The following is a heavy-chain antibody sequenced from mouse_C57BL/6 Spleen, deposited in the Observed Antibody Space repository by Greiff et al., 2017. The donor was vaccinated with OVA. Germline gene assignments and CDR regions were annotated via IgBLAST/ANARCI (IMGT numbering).Heavy chain of an antibody. V-gene: IGHV5-12*01. D-gene: IGHD1-1*01. CDR3: ASLYGSSYFDV. J-gene: IGHJ1*03. CDR1: GFTFSDYY. CDR2: ISNGGGST. Sequence: EVKVVESGGGLVQPGGSLKLSCAASGFTFSDYYMYWVRQTPEKRLEWVAYISNGGGSTYYPDTVKGRFTISRDNAKNTLYLQMSRLKSEDTAMYYCASLYGSSYFDVWGTGTTVTVSA.